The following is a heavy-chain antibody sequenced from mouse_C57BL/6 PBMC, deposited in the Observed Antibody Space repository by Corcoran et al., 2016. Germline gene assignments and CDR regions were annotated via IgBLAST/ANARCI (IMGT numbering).Heavy chain of an antibody. CDR1: GYTFTDYY. Sequence: QVQLKQSGAELVRPGASVKLSCKASGYTFTDYYINWVKQRPGQGLEWIARIYPGSGNTYYNEKFKGKATLTAEKSSSTAYMQLSSLTSEDSAVYFCARFSDYYGSSYYFDYWGQGTTLTVSS. CDR2: IYPGSGNT. CDR3: ARFSDYYGSSYYFDY. V-gene: IGHV1-76*01. D-gene: IGHD1-1*01. J-gene: IGHJ2*01.